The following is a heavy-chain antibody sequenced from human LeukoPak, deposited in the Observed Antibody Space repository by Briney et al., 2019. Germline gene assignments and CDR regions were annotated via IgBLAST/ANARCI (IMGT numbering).Heavy chain of an antibody. Sequence: PGGSLRLSCAASGFTVSSNYMTWVRQAPGKGLEWVSVIYTGGNTDYADSVKGRFTISRDNAENSLYLQMNSLRAEDTAVYYCAREGWSCSSTSCSGTYYFDYWGQGTLVTVSS. CDR3: AREGWSCSSTSCSGTYYFDY. CDR1: GFTVSSNY. CDR2: IYTGGNT. J-gene: IGHJ4*02. V-gene: IGHV3-66*01. D-gene: IGHD2-2*01.